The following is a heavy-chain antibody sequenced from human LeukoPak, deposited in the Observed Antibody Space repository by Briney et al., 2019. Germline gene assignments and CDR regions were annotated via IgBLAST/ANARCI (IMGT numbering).Heavy chain of an antibody. J-gene: IGHJ5*02. CDR3: ARELRVEQQLLVWFDP. D-gene: IGHD6-13*01. CDR2: IYYCGST. CDR1: GVSISSYY. V-gene: IGHV4-59*12. Sequence: SETLSLTCTVSGVSISSYYWSWIRQPPGKGPEWVGYIYYCGSTNFNPSLKSRVTISVDTSKKQFSLEVSSVTAADPAVYYCARELRVEQQLLVWFDPWGQGTLVTVSS.